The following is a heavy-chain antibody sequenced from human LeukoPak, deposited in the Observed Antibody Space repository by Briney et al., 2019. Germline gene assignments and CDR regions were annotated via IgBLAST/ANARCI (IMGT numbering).Heavy chain of an antibody. J-gene: IGHJ5*02. CDR1: GFTFSSYG. Sequence: GGSLRLSCAASGFTFSSYGMHWVRQAPGKGLEWVSAISGSGGSTYYADSVKGRFTISRDNAKNSLYLQMNSLRAEDTAVYYCARAGSGRSPDWFDPWGQGTLVTVSS. V-gene: IGHV3-21*06. CDR3: ARAGSGRSPDWFDP. D-gene: IGHD1-26*01. CDR2: ISGSGGST.